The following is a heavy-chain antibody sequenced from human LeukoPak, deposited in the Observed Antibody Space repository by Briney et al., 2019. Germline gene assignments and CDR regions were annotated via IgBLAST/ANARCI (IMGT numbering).Heavy chain of an antibody. CDR1: GFTVSDNY. CDR2: IYSGGST. D-gene: IGHD5-18*01. CDR3: AREAMGTSYRYGVDV. Sequence: GGSLRLSCAASGFTVSDNYMSWVRQCPGKGLEWVSVIYSGGSTYYADSVKGRFTISRDSSENTLYLQMNSLRAEDTAVYYCAREAMGTSYRYGVDVWGQGTTVTVSS. V-gene: IGHV3-53*01. J-gene: IGHJ6*02.